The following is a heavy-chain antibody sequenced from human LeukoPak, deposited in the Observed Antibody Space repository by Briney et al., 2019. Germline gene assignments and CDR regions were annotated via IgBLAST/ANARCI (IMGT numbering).Heavy chain of an antibody. CDR2: SSPTGDIT. J-gene: IGHJ4*02. Sequence: SETLSLTCAVYGGSFSGNYWTLIRQTPGRGLEWIGESSPTGDITGYNPSLKGRATISVDSSKDQFSLKLTSVTAADTGVYYCARVPDFIARPCDSWGPGTLVTVSS. CDR3: ARVPDFIARPCDS. D-gene: IGHD2-21*01. CDR1: GGSFSGNY. V-gene: IGHV4-34*01.